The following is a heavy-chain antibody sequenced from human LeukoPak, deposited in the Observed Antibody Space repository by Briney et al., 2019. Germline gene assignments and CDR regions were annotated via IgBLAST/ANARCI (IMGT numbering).Heavy chain of an antibody. CDR1: GFTFSSFG. D-gene: IGHD3-3*01. CDR3: AKDPPRYDFWSGPPVSYFDY. J-gene: IGHJ4*02. V-gene: IGHV3-30*02. CDR2: IHYDGSNK. Sequence: PGGSLRLSCAASGFTFSSFGLHWVRQAPGKGLEWVAFIHYDGSNKYYADSVKGRFTISRDNSKNTLYLQMNSLRAEDTAVYYCAKDPPRYDFWSGPPVSYFDYWGQGTLVTVSS.